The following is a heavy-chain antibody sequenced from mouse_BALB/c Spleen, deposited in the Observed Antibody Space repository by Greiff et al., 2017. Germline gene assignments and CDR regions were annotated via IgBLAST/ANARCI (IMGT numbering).Heavy chain of an antibody. V-gene: IGHV1-12*01. J-gene: IGHJ3*01. Sequence: QVQLQQSGAELVRSGASVKMSCKASGYTFTSYNMHWVKQTPGQGLEWIGYIYPGNGGTNYNQKFKGKATLTADTSSSTAYMQISSLTSEDSAVYFCARPLYYDYDGWFAYWGQGTLVTVSA. D-gene: IGHD2-4*01. CDR3: ARPLYYDYDGWFAY. CDR1: GYTFTSYN. CDR2: IYPGNGGT.